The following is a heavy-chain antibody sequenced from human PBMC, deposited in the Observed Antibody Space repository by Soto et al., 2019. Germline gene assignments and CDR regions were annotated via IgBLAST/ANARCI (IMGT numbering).Heavy chain of an antibody. Sequence: SVKVSCTASGFPFTSSAVQWVRHARGQRLEWIGWIVVGSGNTNYAQKFQERVTITRDMSTSTAYMELSSLRSEDTAVYYCAASYSNYYYYYGMDVWGQGTTVTVSS. CDR3: AASYSNYYYYYGMDV. CDR2: IVVGSGNT. V-gene: IGHV1-58*01. D-gene: IGHD4-4*01. CDR1: GFPFTSSA. J-gene: IGHJ6*02.